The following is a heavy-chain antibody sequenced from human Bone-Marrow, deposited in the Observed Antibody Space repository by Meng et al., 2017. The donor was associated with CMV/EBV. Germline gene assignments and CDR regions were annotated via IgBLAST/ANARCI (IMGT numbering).Heavy chain of an antibody. CDR1: GYTFTSYG. V-gene: IGHV1-18*01. CDR2: ISAYNGNT. D-gene: IGHD2-2*01. J-gene: IGHJ5*02. CDR3: ARGGLVVVPAALRHNWFDP. Sequence: ASVKVSCKASGYTFTSYGISWVRQAPGQGLEWMGWISAYNGNTNYAQKLQGRVTMTTDTSTSTAYMELRSLRSEDTAVYYCARGGLVVVPAALRHNWFDPWGQGTLVTVSS.